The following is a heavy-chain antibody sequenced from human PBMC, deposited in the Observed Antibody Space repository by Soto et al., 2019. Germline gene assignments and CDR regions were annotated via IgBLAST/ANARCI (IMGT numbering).Heavy chain of an antibody. CDR1: GYTFTNND. D-gene: IGHD5-18*01. Sequence: QVQLVQSGAELKKPGASVRVSCKASGYTFTNNDVTWVRQATGQGLEWMGWMNPGSGDTGYAQKFQGRVTMTRDISIATAYMELSSLRSEDTAIYYCARMASFGSLNWFDPWGQGTLGTVSS. CDR2: MNPGSGDT. J-gene: IGHJ5*01. V-gene: IGHV1-8*01. CDR3: ARMASFGSLNWFDP.